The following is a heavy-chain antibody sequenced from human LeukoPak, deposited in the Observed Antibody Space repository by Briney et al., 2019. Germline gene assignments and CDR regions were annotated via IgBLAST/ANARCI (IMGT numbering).Heavy chain of an antibody. CDR3: ARRTYFYDSSGHYFDY. D-gene: IGHD3-22*01. Sequence: PSQTLSLTCTVSGGSISSGSYYWSWIRQPAGKGLEWIGRIYTSGSTNYNPSLKRRVTISVDTSKNQFSLKLSSVTAADTAVYYCARRTYFYDSSGHYFDYWGQGTPVTVSS. CDR1: GGSISSGSYY. V-gene: IGHV4-61*02. CDR2: IYTSGST. J-gene: IGHJ4*02.